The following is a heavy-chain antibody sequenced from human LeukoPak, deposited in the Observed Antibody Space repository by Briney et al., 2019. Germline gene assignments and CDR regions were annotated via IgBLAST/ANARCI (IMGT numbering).Heavy chain of an antibody. CDR2: VWYDGVNK. CDR3: ARGPDMVRGVGAYYYGMDV. Sequence: GGSLRLSCAASGFTFNRYGMHWVRQAPGKGLEWVAVVWYDGVNKEYADSVKGRFTISRDNSKNTLDLQMNSLRAEDTAVYYCARGPDMVRGVGAYYYGMDVWGQGTTVTVSS. D-gene: IGHD3-10*01. J-gene: IGHJ6*02. CDR1: GFTFNRYG. V-gene: IGHV3-33*08.